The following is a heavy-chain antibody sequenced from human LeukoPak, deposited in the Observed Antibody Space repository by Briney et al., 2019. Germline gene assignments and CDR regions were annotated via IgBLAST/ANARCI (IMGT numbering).Heavy chain of an antibody. J-gene: IGHJ4*02. CDR3: AREGELNYYGSGSRQPYFDY. V-gene: IGHV4-39*02. CDR2: IYYSGST. D-gene: IGHD3-10*01. CDR1: GGSISSSSYY. Sequence: SETLSLTCTVSGGSISSSSYYWGWIRQPPGKGLEWIGSIYYSGSTYYNPSLKSRVTISVDTSKNQFSLKLSSVTAADTAVYYCAREGELNYYGSGSRQPYFDYWGQGTLVTVSS.